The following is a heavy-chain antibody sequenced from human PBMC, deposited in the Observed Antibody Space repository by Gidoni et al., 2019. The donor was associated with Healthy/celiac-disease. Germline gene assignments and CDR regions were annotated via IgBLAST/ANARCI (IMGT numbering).Heavy chain of an antibody. CDR2: IRSKAYGGTT. J-gene: IGHJ6*02. CDR3: TRGYDFWSGYKPDASYYYYYGMDV. Sequence: EVQLVESGGGLVKPGRSLRLSCTASGFTFGDYAMSWFGQAPGKGLEWVGFIRSKAYGGTTEYAASVKGRFTISRDDSKSIAYLQMNSLKTEDTAVYYCTRGYDFWSGYKPDASYYYYYGMDVWGQGTTVTVSS. V-gene: IGHV3-49*05. CDR1: GFTFGDYA. D-gene: IGHD3-3*01.